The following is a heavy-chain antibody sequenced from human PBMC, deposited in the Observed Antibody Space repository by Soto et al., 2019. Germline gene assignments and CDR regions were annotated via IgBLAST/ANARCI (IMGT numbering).Heavy chain of an antibody. Sequence: GESLKISCKGSGYSFSTYWIVWVRQMPGKGLEWMGTIYPGDSDTRYSPSFQGQVTTSADKSISTAYLQWNSPKASDTAMYFCARHKGYCSSTSCYGMDVWGQGATVTVSS. V-gene: IGHV5-51*01. CDR2: IYPGDSDT. D-gene: IGHD2-2*01. J-gene: IGHJ6*02. CDR1: GYSFSTYW. CDR3: ARHKGYCSSTSCYGMDV.